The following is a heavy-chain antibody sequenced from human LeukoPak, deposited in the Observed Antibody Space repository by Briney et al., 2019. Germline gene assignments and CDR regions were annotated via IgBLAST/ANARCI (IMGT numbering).Heavy chain of an antibody. CDR3: VAIVAARPR. CDR2: IDSDGSTT. D-gene: IGHD6-6*01. J-gene: IGHJ4*02. V-gene: IGHV3-74*01. CDR1: GFTFSSNW. Sequence: GGSLRLSCAASGFTFSSNWMHWVRQAPGKGLVWISRIDSDGSTTNFADSVKGRFTISRDNSKNTPYLQMNSLRAEDTAVYHCVAIVAARPRWGQGTLVTVSS.